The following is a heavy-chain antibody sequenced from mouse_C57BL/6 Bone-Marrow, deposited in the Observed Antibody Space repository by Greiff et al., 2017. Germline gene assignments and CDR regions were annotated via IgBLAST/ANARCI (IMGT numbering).Heavy chain of an antibody. J-gene: IGHJ1*03. CDR2: ILPGSGST. CDR3: ARRRKIYYDYTWYFDV. CDR1: GYTFTGYW. Sequence: VQLQQSGAELMKPGASVKLSCKATGYTFTGYWIEWVKQRPGHGLEWIGEILPGSGSTNYNEKFKGKATFTADTSSNTAYMQLSSLTTEDSAIYYCARRRKIYYDYTWYFDVWGTGTTVTVSS. D-gene: IGHD2-4*01. V-gene: IGHV1-9*01.